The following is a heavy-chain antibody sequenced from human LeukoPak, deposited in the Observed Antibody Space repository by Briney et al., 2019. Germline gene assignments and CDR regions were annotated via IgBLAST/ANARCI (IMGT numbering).Heavy chain of an antibody. J-gene: IGHJ4*02. D-gene: IGHD2-21*02. Sequence: GGSLRLSCAASGFPFSRNAMSWVRQAPGRGLEWDSGVGGDEKAHYADFVRGRFTISRDNSKKTVYLQMNSLTVEDTAVYYCAKDLSWWVTADYWGQGVLVIVSS. CDR2: VGGDEKA. V-gene: IGHV3-23*01. CDR3: AKDLSWWVTADY. CDR1: GFPFSRNA.